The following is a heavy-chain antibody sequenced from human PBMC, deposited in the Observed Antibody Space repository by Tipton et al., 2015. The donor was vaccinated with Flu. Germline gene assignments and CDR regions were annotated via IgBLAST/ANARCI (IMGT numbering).Heavy chain of an antibody. J-gene: IGHJ4*02. CDR2: ISSSSSSI. D-gene: IGHD6-13*01. Sequence: SLRLSCAASGFTFRNYSMNWVRQAPGKGLEWVSYISSSSSSIYYADSVKGRFTISRDDAKNSLFLQMNSLRAEDTALYYCASGFGSTWDFFDYWGQGTLVTVSS. CDR3: ASGFGSTWDFFDY. V-gene: IGHV3-48*04. CDR1: GFTFRNYS.